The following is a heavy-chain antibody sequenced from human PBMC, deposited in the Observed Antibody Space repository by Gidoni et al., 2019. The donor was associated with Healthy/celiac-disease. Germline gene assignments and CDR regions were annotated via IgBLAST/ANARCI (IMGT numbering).Heavy chain of an antibody. CDR2: PIFGTA. V-gene: IGHV1-69*01. Sequence: PIFGTANYAQKFQGRVTITADESTSTAYMELSSLRSEDTAVYYCARAEERYAAMATYYYYGMDVWGQGTTVTVSS. CDR3: ARAEERYAAMATYYYYGMDV. D-gene: IGHD5-18*01. J-gene: IGHJ6*02.